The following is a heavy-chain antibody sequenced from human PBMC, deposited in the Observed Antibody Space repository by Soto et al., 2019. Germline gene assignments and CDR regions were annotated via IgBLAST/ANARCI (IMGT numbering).Heavy chain of an antibody. CDR2: IYSDGTT. CDR3: AILSN. CDR1: GFTVSSNY. D-gene: IGHD6-6*01. Sequence: EVQLVETGGVLIQPGGSLRLSCAASGFTVSSNYMNWVRQAPGKGLEWVSIIYSDGTTSYADSVKGRFTISRDNFKNTLHLQMNSLRAEDTAVYYCAILSNWGQGTLVTVSS. J-gene: IGHJ4*02. V-gene: IGHV3-53*02.